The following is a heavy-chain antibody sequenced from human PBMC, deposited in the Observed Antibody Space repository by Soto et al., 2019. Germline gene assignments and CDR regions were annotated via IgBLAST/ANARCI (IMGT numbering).Heavy chain of an antibody. CDR1: GYTFASYN. J-gene: IGHJ4*02. Sequence: QVHLVQSGAEMKKPGASVKVSCKASGYTFASYNIHWVRQAPGQGLEWMGIINPSGGSTSYAQKFQGRVTMTRDTSTSTVYMELSSLRSEDKAVYYCAVEVATINDYWGQGTLVTVSS. CDR2: INPSGGST. V-gene: IGHV1-46*01. CDR3: AVEVATINDY. D-gene: IGHD5-12*01.